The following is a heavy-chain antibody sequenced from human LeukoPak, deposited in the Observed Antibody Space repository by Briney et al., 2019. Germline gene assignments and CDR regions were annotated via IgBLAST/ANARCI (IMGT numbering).Heavy chain of an antibody. CDR2: IYPGDSDT. J-gene: IGHJ6*02. D-gene: IGHD6-19*01. V-gene: IGHV5-51*01. CDR3: AFSSGWTGFYYYGMDV. Sequence: LGESLKISCKGSGYSFTSYWIGWVRQMPGKGLEWMGIIYPGDSDTRYSPSFQGQVTISADKSISTAYLQWSSLKASDTAMYYCAFSSGWTGFYYYGMDVWGQGTTVTVSS. CDR1: GYSFTSYW.